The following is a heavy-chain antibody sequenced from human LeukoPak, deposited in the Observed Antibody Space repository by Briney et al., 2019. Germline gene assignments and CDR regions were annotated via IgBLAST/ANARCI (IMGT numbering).Heavy chain of an antibody. Sequence: PGGSLRLSCTASGLTLSNYWMSWVRQARGKGLQWVAKIKQDGSEKYYVDSVKGRFTISRDNAENSLYLQMNSLRVEDTAVYYCAARSSGNPYFWGQGTLVTVSS. V-gene: IGHV3-7*03. J-gene: IGHJ4*02. D-gene: IGHD1-26*01. CDR2: IKQDGSEK. CDR3: AARSSGNPYF. CDR1: GLTLSNYW.